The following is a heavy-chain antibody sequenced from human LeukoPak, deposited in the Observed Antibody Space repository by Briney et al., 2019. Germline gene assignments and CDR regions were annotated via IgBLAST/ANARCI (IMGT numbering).Heavy chain of an antibody. D-gene: IGHD5-12*01. CDR2: INPNSGGT. CDR1: GYTFTGYY. CDR3: ARNYGGYVFGPGRLDY. Sequence: ASVKVSCKASGYTFTGYYMHWVRQAPGQGLEWMGWINPNSGGTNYAQKFQGRVTMTRDTSISTAYMELSRLRSDDTAVYYCARNYGGYVFGPGRLDYWGQGTLVTVSS. V-gene: IGHV1-2*02. J-gene: IGHJ4*02.